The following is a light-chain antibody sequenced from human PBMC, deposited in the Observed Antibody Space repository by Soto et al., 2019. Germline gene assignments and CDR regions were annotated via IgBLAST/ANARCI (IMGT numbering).Light chain of an antibody. V-gene: IGKV1-27*01. J-gene: IGKJ4*01. CDR2: AAS. CDR3: QNYNSAPALT. CDR1: QDISDY. Sequence: DIQMTQSPSSLSASVGDGVTITCRASQDISDYLAWYQQKPGKVPKLLIYAASTLQSGVPSRFSGTGSGTDFTLTISSLQPEDVAAYYCQNYNSAPALTFGGGTKVEIK.